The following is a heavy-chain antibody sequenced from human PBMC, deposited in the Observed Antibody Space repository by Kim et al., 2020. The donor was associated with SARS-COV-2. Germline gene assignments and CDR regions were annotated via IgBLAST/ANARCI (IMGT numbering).Heavy chain of an antibody. CDR1: GFTFSSYA. CDR3: AKDPRGRIAVAGNQVGFYYYYYGMDV. V-gene: IGHV3-23*01. Sequence: GGSLRLSCAASGFTFSSYAMSWVRQAPGKGLEWVSAISGSGGSTYYADSVKGRFTISRDNSKNTLYLQMNSLRAEDTAVYYCAKDPRGRIAVAGNQVGFYYYYYGMDVWGQGTTVTVSS. D-gene: IGHD6-19*01. J-gene: IGHJ6*02. CDR2: ISGSGGST.